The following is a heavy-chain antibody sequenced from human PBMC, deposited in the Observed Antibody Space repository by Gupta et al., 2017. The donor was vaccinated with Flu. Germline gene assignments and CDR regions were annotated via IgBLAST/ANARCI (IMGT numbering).Heavy chain of an antibody. V-gene: IGHV3-23*01. CDR1: GLTFSDCA. D-gene: IGHD6-13*01. J-gene: IGHJ4*02. CDR2: IAGAGDRT. Sequence: EVQLLESGGGLVQPGGSLRLSCSVSGLTFSDCALNWVRQAPGKGLEWVSSIAGAGDRTYYADSVMGRFTISRDNSKNTLYLQMNSLRGDDTALYYCAKDRSGNPAIDYWGQGTLVTVSA. CDR3: AKDRSGNPAIDY.